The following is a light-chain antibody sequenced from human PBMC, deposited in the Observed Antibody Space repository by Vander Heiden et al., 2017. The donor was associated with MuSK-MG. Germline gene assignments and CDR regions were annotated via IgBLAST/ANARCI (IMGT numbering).Light chain of an antibody. CDR2: KAS. V-gene: IGKV1-5*03. CDR1: QSISSW. J-gene: IGKJ4*01. CDR3: QQDDSYPVT. Sequence: DIQMTQSPSTLSAFVGDRVTITCRASQSISSWLAWYQQKPGRAPNLLIYKASNLESGVPSRFSGSGSGTEFTLTISSLQPDDFATYYCQQDDSYPVTFGGGTKVEI.